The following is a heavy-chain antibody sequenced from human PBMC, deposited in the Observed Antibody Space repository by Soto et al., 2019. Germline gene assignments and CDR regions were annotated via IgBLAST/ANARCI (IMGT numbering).Heavy chain of an antibody. CDR3: ARVKDGYNKFFDD. J-gene: IGHJ4*02. CDR2: IKQDGSEK. CDR1: GFTFSSYW. D-gene: IGHD5-12*01. V-gene: IGHV3-7*04. Sequence: GGSLRLSCAASGFTFSSYWMSWVRQAPGKGLEWVANIKQDGSEKYYVDSVKGRFTISRDNAKNSVYLQMNSLRVEDTAVYYCARVKDGYNKFFDDWGQGSLVTVSS.